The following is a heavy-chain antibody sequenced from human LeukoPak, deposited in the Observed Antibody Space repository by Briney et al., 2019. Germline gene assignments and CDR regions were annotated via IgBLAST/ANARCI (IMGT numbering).Heavy chain of an antibody. J-gene: IGHJ3*02. CDR3: ARDTYYDFWSLDI. V-gene: IGHV3-7*01. CDR2: IKQDGSEK. CDR1: GFTFSSYW. Sequence: GGSLRLSCAASGFTFSSYWMSWVRRAPGKGLEWVANIKQDGSEKYYVDSVKGRFTISRDNAKNSLYLQMNSLRAEDTAVYYCARDTYYDFWSLDIWGQGTMVTVSS. D-gene: IGHD3-3*01.